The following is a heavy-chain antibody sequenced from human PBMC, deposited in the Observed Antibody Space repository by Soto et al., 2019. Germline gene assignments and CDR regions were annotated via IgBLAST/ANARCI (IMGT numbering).Heavy chain of an antibody. D-gene: IGHD6-13*01. J-gene: IGHJ5*02. CDR2: INAGSGNT. CDR1: GYTFTSYA. CDR3: ARDRRVYSSSFNWFAP. V-gene: IGHV1-3*01. Sequence: ASVKVSCKASGYTFTSYAMHWVRQAPGQRLEWMGWINAGSGNTKYSQKFQGRVTITRDTSASTAYMELSSLRSEDTAVYYCARDRRVYSSSFNWFAPWGQGTLVTVSS.